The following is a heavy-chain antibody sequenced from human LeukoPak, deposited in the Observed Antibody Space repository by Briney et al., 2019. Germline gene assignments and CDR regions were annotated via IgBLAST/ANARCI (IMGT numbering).Heavy chain of an antibody. D-gene: IGHD3-16*01. CDR1: GFTFSDYE. J-gene: IGHJ3*01. Sequence: GGSLRLSCAASGFTFSDYEMNWVRQAPGKGLEWVSYITKGGDIIYYADSVRGRFTISRDNAKNSVYLQMNSLRAEDTAVYYCARYRADGASYDALDVWGQGTMVTVSS. CDR2: ITKGGDII. V-gene: IGHV3-48*03. CDR3: ARYRADGASYDALDV.